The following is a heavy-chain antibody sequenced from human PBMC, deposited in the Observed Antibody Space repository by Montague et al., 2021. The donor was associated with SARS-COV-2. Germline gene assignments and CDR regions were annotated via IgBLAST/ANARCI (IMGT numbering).Heavy chain of an antibody. CDR2: IYHSGSA. Sequence: SETLSLTCTVSGGSISSTSYYWGWVRQPPGKGLEWIGSIYHSGSAYYXPSLKSRVTMPVDPSKNQFSLTLTSVTAADTAVYYCARSRANVPSRPGFDYWGQGALVTVSS. D-gene: IGHD6-6*01. J-gene: IGHJ4*02. CDR3: ARSRANVPSRPGFDY. CDR1: GGSISSTSYY. V-gene: IGHV4-39*07.